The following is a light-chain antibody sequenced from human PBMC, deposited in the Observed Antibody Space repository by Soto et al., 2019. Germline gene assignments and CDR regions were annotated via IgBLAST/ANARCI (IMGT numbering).Light chain of an antibody. V-gene: IGKV3-20*01. J-gene: IGKJ2*01. CDR2: GAS. CDR1: QSVSSSY. Sequence: EIVLTQSPGTLSLSPGERATLSCRASQSVSSSYLAWYQLKAGQAPRHLIYGASSRATGIPDRFSGSCSRTDFSLTISRLDPEDFAVYYCHQYGSSPPRTFGQGTKLEIK. CDR3: HQYGSSPPRT.